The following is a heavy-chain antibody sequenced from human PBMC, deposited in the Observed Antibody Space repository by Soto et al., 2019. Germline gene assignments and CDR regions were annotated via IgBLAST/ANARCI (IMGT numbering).Heavy chain of an antibody. CDR1: GFSLSSDG. Sequence: QVQLVQSGAAVKKPGASVKVSCKTSGFSLSSDGINWVRQAPGQALEWMGWISPYYDSTNYAQKFQGRVTLTTDTSTSTAYMELRSLRSDDTAVYYCARSEVPAAMGGWFDPWGQGTLVTVSS. J-gene: IGHJ5*02. CDR2: ISPYYDST. V-gene: IGHV1-18*01. CDR3: ARSEVPAAMGGWFDP. D-gene: IGHD2-2*01.